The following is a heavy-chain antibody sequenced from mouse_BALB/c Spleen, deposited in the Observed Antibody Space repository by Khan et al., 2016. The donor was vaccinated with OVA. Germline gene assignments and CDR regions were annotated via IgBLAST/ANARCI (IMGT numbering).Heavy chain of an antibody. D-gene: IGHD2-1*01. CDR2: INTYTGEP. V-gene: IGHV9-3-1*01. J-gene: IGHJ3*01. CDR1: GYTLTNYG. CDR3: ARSNGNYWFAY. Sequence: QIQLVQSGPELKKPGETVKISCKASGYTLTNYGMNWVKQAPGKGLKWMGWINTYTGEPTYAEDFKGRIAFSLETSASTVYLQINNLKNEDTATYFCARSNGNYWFAYWGQGTLVTGSA.